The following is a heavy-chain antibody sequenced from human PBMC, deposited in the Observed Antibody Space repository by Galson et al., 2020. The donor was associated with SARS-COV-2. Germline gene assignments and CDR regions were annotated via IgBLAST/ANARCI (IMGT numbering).Heavy chain of an antibody. CDR3: ASGGGGSYWYFDL. CDR2: ISYDGSNK. CDR1: EFTFSSYA. Sequence: GGSMRLSCAASEFTFSSYAMHWVRQAPGKGLEWVAVISYDGSNKYYADSVKGRFTISRDNSKNTLYLQMNSLRAEDTAVYYCASGGGGSYWYFDLWGRGTLVTVSS. V-gene: IGHV3-30*01. D-gene: IGHD2-15*01. J-gene: IGHJ2*01.